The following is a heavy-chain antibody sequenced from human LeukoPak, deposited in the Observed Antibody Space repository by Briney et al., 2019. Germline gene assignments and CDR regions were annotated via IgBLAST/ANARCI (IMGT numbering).Heavy chain of an antibody. CDR3: TRDRGGAVGSTFYF. D-gene: IGHD1-26*01. J-gene: IGHJ4*02. CDR1: GFTLSNYW. Sequence: PGGSLRLSCAASGFTLSNYWMHWVRQAPGKGLVWASRINSDGSRTDYADSVKGRFTISRDNARDTLYLQMDSLITEDTAIYYCTRDRGGAVGSTFYFWGQGTLVSVSS. CDR2: INSDGSRT. V-gene: IGHV3-74*01.